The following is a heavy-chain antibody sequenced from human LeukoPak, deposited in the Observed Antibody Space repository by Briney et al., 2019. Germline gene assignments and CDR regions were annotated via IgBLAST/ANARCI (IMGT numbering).Heavy chain of an antibody. CDR3: ARHKDWTFDY. V-gene: IGHV3-33*01. D-gene: IGHD3/OR15-3a*01. Sequence: GGSLRLSCAASGFTFGSYDMHWVRHAPGKGLEWVAVIWYDGSNKYYADSVKGRFTISRDISKNTLYLQMNSLRAEDTAVYYCARHKDWTFDYWGQGTLVTVSS. CDR1: GFTFGSYD. J-gene: IGHJ4*02. CDR2: IWYDGSNK.